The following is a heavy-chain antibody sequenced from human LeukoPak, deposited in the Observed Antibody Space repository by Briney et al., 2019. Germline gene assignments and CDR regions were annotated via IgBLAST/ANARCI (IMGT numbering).Heavy chain of an antibody. CDR2: INHSGST. D-gene: IGHD3-9*01. Sequence: SETLSLTCAVCGGSFSGYYWSWIRQPPGKGLEWIGEINHSGSTNYNPSLKSRVTISVDTSKNQFSLKLSSVTAADTAVYYCARGRGFGILTGYYPYYWYFDLWGRGTLVTVSS. V-gene: IGHV4-34*01. CDR3: ARGRGFGILTGYYPYYWYFDL. CDR1: GGSFSGYY. J-gene: IGHJ2*01.